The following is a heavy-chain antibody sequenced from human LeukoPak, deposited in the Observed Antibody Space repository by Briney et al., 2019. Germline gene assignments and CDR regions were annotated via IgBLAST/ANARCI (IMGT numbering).Heavy chain of an antibody. D-gene: IGHD2-2*01. V-gene: IGHV3-30*03. CDR1: GFTFSDYG. J-gene: IGHJ4*02. CDR3: AREGVVVSAAVDY. Sequence: PGRSLRLSCAASGFTFSDYGMHWVRQAPGKGLEWVAVISYDGNNKYYADSVKGRFTISRDNSKNTLYLQMNSLRAEDTAVYYCAREGVVVSAAVDYWGQGTLVTVSS. CDR2: ISYDGNNK.